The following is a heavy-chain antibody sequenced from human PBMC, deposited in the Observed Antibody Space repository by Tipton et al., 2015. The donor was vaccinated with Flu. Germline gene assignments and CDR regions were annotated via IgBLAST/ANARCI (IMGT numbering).Heavy chain of an antibody. CDR2: IIQSGNA. CDR1: GDSISSGYY. Sequence: TLSLTCTVSGDSISSGYYWGWIRQSPGTGLQWIATIIQSGNAYYNPSLRSRVTISVDTTKNLFSLNLSSVTATDTAVYYCARALNSGREYTFDIWGRGTVVTVSS. D-gene: IGHD1-26*01. V-gene: IGHV4-38-2*02. CDR3: ARALNSGREYTFDI. J-gene: IGHJ3*02.